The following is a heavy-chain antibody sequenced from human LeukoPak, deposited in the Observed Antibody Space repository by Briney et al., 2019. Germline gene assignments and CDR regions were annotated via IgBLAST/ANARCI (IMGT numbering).Heavy chain of an antibody. Sequence: PSETLSLTCTVSGGSISSSSYYWSWIRQPAGKGLEWIGRIYTSGSTNYNPSLKSRVTMSVDTSKNQFSLKLSSVTAADTAVYYCARVGSSWEPNWFDPWGQGTLVTVSS. J-gene: IGHJ5*02. D-gene: IGHD6-13*01. CDR1: GGSISSSSYY. CDR3: ARVGSSWEPNWFDP. V-gene: IGHV4-61*02. CDR2: IYTSGST.